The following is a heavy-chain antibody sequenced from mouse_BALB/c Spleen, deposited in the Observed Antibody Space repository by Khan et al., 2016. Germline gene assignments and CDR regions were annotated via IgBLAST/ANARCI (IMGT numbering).Heavy chain of an antibody. CDR3: ARRIVTRDYYGMDY. Sequence: EVELVESGGGLVQPGGSRKLSCTASGFNFSSFGMHWVRPAPEKGLEWVAYISSGSNTIYYADTVKGRFTISRDNPKKTLFLQMTSLRSEDTAMDYCARRIVTRDYYGMDYWGQGTSVTVSS. V-gene: IGHV5-17*02. CDR1: GFNFSSFG. J-gene: IGHJ4*01. CDR2: ISSGSNTI. D-gene: IGHD2-12*01.